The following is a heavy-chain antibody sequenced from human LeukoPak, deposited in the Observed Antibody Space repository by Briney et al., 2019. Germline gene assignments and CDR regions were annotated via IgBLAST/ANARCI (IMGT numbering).Heavy chain of an antibody. CDR2: ISSSSSYI. V-gene: IGHV3-21*01. CDR3: ARDLSGSYYSTRYFDY. J-gene: IGHJ4*02. CDR1: GFTFSSYS. D-gene: IGHD1-26*01. Sequence: PGGSLRLSCAAAGFTFSSYSMNWVRQAPGKGLDWVSSISSSSSYIYYADSVKGRFTISRDNAKNSLYLQMNSLRAEDTAVYYCARDLSGSYYSTRYFDYWGQGTLVTVSS.